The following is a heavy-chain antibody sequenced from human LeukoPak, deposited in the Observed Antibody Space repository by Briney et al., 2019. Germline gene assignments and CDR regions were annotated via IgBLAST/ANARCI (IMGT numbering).Heavy chain of an antibody. CDR3: ARDDWIPGYCSSSSNCLDAFDI. CDR2: IYHSGST. J-gene: IGHJ3*02. D-gene: IGHD2-2*03. CDR1: GGSISSGGYS. V-gene: IGHV4-30-2*01. Sequence: SETLSLTCAVSGGSISSGGYSWSWIRQPPGKGLEWIGYIYHSGSTYYNPSLKSRVTISVDRSKNQFSLKLSSVTAADTAVYYCARDDWIPGYCSSSSNCLDAFDIWGQGTMVTVSS.